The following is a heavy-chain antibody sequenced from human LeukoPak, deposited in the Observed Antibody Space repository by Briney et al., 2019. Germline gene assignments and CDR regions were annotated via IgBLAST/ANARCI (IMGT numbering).Heavy chain of an antibody. Sequence: GGSLRLSCAASGFIFSPYAMNWVRQAPGRGLEWVSYISSTYDIYYSDSVRGRFTISRDNAKNSVYLQMNSLRDEDTAVYYCARDHNWGFNFWGQGTLVAVSS. J-gene: IGHJ4*02. CDR3: ARDHNWGFNF. CDR1: GFIFSPYA. CDR2: ISSTYDI. V-gene: IGHV3-48*02. D-gene: IGHD7-27*01.